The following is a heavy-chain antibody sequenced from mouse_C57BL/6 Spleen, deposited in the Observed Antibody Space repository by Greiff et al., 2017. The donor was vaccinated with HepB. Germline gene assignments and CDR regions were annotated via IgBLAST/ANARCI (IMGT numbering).Heavy chain of an antibody. J-gene: IGHJ4*01. CDR3: ARGHWYAMDY. CDR1: GYTFTDYY. Sequence: VQLQQSGAELVRPGASVKLSCKASGYTFTDYYINWVKQRPGQGLEWIARIYPGSGNTYYNEKFKGKATLTAEKSSSTAYMQLSSLTSEDSAVYFCARGHWYAMDYWGQGTSVTVSS. V-gene: IGHV1-76*01. CDR2: IYPGSGNT.